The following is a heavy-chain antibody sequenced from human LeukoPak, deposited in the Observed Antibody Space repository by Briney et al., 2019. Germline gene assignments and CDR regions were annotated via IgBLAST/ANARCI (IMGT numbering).Heavy chain of an antibody. CDR2: ISYDGSNK. J-gene: IGHJ4*02. CDR3: AKGFSGYDSD. D-gene: IGHD5-12*01. V-gene: IGHV3-30*18. CDR1: GFTFSSYG. Sequence: PGRSLRLSCAASGFTFSSYGMHWVRQAPGKGLEWVAVISYDGSNKYYADSVKGRFTISRDNSKNTLYLQMNSLRAEDTAVYYCAKGFSGYDSDWGQGTLVTVPS.